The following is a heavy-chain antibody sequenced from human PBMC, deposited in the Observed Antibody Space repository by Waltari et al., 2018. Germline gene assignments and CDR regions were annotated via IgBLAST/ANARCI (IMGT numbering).Heavy chain of an antibody. CDR3: AHIQPPLYCSGGSCPYYFDY. D-gene: IGHD2-15*01. V-gene: IGHV2-5*02. CDR1: GFSLSTSGVG. J-gene: IGHJ4*02. CDR2: IYWDDDK. Sequence: QITLKESGPTLVKPTQTLTLTCTFSGFSLSTSGVGVGWIRQPPGKALEWLALIYWDDDKRYSPSLKSRLTITKDTSKNQGVLTMTNMDPVDTATYYCAHIQPPLYCSGGSCPYYFDYWGQGTLVTVSS.